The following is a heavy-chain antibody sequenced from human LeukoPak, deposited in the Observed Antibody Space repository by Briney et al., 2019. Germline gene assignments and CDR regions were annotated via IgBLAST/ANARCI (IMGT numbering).Heavy chain of an antibody. V-gene: IGHV3-49*04. CDR3: TRDPPTRY. CDR2: IRNKADACTP. CDR1: GFTFGDYT. D-gene: IGHD2-15*01. J-gene: IGHJ4*02. Sequence: PGRSLRLSCTASGFTFGDYTITWVRQAPGKGVDLVLFIRNKADACTPQYAASVKGRFTISRDDSKSIAYLQMNSLKTDDTAVYYCTRDPPTRYWGQGTLVSVSS.